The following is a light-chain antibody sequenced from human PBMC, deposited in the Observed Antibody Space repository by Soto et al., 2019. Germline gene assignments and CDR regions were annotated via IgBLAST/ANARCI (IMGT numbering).Light chain of an antibody. CDR3: CSYASRTTVV. CDR1: SSDVGTYNL. Sequence: QSALTQPASVSGSPGQSITISCTGTSSDVGTYNLVSWYQQHPGKAPKLMIYEGSKRPSGVSNRFSGSKSGNTASLTISGLQAEDEADYYCCSYASRTTVVFGGGTKVTVL. V-gene: IGLV2-23*01. CDR2: EGS. J-gene: IGLJ3*02.